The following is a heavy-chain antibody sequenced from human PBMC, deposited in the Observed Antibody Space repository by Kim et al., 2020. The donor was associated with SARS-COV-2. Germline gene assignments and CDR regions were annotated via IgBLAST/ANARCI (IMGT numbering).Heavy chain of an antibody. D-gene: IGHD4-17*01. CDR2: IYYSGST. Sequence: SETLSLTCTVSGGSISSSSYYWGWIRQPPGKGLEWIGNIYYSGSTYYNPSLKSRVTISVDTSKNQFSLKLSSVTAADTAVYYCARHSTTVTTFFDYWGQG. CDR3: ARHSTTVTTFFDY. J-gene: IGHJ4*02. V-gene: IGHV4-39*01. CDR1: GGSISSSSYY.